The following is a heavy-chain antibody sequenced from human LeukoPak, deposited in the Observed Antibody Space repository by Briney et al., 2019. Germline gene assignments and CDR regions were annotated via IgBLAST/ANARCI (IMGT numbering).Heavy chain of an antibody. CDR2: ISGSGGST. CDR3: AKDRSSGGSCYDY. Sequence: GGSLRLSCAASGFTFSSYAMSWVRQALGRGRGWVSAISGSGGSTYYADSVKGRFTISRDNSKNTLYLQMNSLRAEDTAVYYCAKDRSSGGSCYDYWGQGTLVTVSS. CDR1: GFTFSSYA. D-gene: IGHD2-15*01. V-gene: IGHV3-23*01. J-gene: IGHJ4*02.